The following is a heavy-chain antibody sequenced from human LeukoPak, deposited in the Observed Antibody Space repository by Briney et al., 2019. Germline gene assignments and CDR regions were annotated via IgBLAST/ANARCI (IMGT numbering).Heavy chain of an antibody. D-gene: IGHD3-16*01. CDR2: IHYTGRT. CDR3: GRTWGYYFDY. J-gene: IGHJ4*02. Sequence: PSDTLSLTCTVSGGSISCDPSHWGWIRRPPGRGLEWIGSIHYTGRTYYNPSLKSRVTISVDTSKSQFSLKLPSVTAADAAVYYCGRTWGYYFDYWGQGTLVTVSS. V-gene: IGHV4-39*07. CDR1: GGSISCDPSH.